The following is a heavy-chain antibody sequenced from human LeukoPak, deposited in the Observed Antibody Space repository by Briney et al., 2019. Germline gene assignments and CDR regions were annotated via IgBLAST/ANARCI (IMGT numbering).Heavy chain of an antibody. V-gene: IGHV1-2*02. D-gene: IGHD1-26*01. CDR3: AREPPLSGSYEPFDY. Sequence: ASVKVSCKASGYTFTSYYMHWVRQAPGQGLEWMGWINPNSGGTNYAQKFQGRVTMTRDTSISTAYMELSRLRSDDTAVYYCAREPPLSGSYEPFDYWGQGTLVTVSS. CDR1: GYTFTSYY. CDR2: INPNSGGT. J-gene: IGHJ4*02.